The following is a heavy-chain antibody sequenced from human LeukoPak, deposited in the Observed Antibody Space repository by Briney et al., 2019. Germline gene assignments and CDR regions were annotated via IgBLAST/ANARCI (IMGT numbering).Heavy chain of an antibody. D-gene: IGHD3-22*01. CDR2: INYTATT. CDR1: GGSMSSYY. Sequence: SETLSLTCSVSGGSMSSYYWSWIRQAPGRGLEWMGDINYTATTNDNPYLQSRVTMSVDRSKNQFSLKLTSVTAADTAVYYCARGPSIHYDSSGSQVAFDIWGQGTGVTVSS. J-gene: IGHJ3*02. V-gene: IGHV4-59*01. CDR3: ARGPSIHYDSSGSQVAFDI.